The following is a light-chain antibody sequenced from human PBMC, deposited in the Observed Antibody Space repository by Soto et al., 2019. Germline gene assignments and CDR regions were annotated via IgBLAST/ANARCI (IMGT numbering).Light chain of an antibody. CDR2: GAS. V-gene: IGKV3-20*01. Sequence: EIVLTQSPGTLSLSPGEIATLSCRASQSVKSSYLAWYQQKPGQPPRLLIYGASTRATGIPDRFIGSGSATDFTLTITRMEPEDFAVFYCQQYGSSPLTFGGGSKVEIK. CDR3: QQYGSSPLT. J-gene: IGKJ4*01. CDR1: QSVKSSY.